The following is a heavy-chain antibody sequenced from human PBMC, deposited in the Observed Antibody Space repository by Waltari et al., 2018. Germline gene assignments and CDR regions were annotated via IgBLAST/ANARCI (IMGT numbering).Heavy chain of an antibody. Sequence: EVQLVESGGGLIQPGGSLRLSCAASGFTVSSNYMSWVRQAPGKGLEWVSVIYMGGSTYYADSVKGRFTISRDNSKNTLYLQMNSLRAEDTAVYYCARDVPPVEGYSSSWPGLDDAFDIWGQGTMVTVSS. D-gene: IGHD6-13*01. CDR1: GFTVSSNY. CDR3: ARDVPPVEGYSSSWPGLDDAFDI. J-gene: IGHJ3*02. V-gene: IGHV3-53*01. CDR2: IYMGGST.